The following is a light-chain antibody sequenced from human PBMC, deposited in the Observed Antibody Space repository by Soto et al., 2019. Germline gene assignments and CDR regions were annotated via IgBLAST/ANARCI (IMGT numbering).Light chain of an antibody. CDR1: QGIRSE. J-gene: IGKJ4*01. CDR3: IQDYNYPLT. CDR2: TAS. V-gene: IGKV1-6*01. Sequence: AIQMTQSPSSLSAPVGDRVTITFRSSQGIRSELGWYQQKPGKAPNLLIYTASTLQSGVPSRFSGSGAGTDFTLTISSLQTEDFATYYCIQDYNYPLTFGGGTKV.